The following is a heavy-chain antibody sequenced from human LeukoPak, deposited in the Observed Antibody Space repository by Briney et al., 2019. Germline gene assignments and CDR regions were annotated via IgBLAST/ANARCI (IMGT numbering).Heavy chain of an antibody. J-gene: IGHJ4*02. Sequence: SETLSLTCTVSSGSISTSNYYWGWVRQPPGKALEWIGNIFYSGSTYYSPSLKSRVTISLDTSRNQFSLKLNSVTAADTAVYYCARDGYSSGWAKDYWGQGTLVTVSS. CDR1: SGSISTSNYY. CDR2: IFYSGST. CDR3: ARDGYSSGWAKDY. V-gene: IGHV4-39*07. D-gene: IGHD6-19*01.